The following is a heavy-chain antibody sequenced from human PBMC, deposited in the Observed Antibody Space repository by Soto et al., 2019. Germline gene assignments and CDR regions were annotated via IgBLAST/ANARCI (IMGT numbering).Heavy chain of an antibody. V-gene: IGHV4-59*01. Sequence: SETLSRTCTVAVCSSSGYDWSWIRQPPGKGLEWIGYMSKTGSPVYNPSFKSRVTISVDTSKNQFSLKLNSVTAADTAVYYCARDLWGSXGTECYPLAVWGQGTTVTVS. J-gene: IGHJ6*02. D-gene: IGHD2-21*01. CDR3: ARDLWGSXGTECYPLAV. CDR1: VCSSSGYD. CDR2: MSKTGSP.